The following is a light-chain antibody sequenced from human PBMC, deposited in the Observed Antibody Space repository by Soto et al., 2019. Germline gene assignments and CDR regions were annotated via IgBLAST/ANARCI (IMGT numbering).Light chain of an antibody. CDR3: QQHYNTPWT. CDR1: QGIGVY. Sequence: DIQMTQSPSSVYTTLGDRVTITCRASQGIGVYLAWFQQKPGNVPKLLIYAASTLQSGVPSRFNGSGSGTDFTLSFSSLLPGDLATYYCQQHYNTPWTFGQGTKVDIK. CDR2: AAS. V-gene: IGKV1-27*01. J-gene: IGKJ1*01.